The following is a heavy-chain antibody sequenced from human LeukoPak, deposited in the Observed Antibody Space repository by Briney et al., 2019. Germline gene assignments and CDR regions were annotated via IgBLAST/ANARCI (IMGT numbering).Heavy chain of an antibody. J-gene: IGHJ4*02. V-gene: IGHV3-7*04. CDR3: ARDSETAGEWFDY. Sequence: GGSLRLSCAASGFTFSRYWMSWVRQAPGKGLQWVANIKPDGSEKYYVDSVKGRFTISRDNAKNSPSLQMNSLRAEDMAVYYCARDSETAGEWFDYWGQGTLVTVSS. CDR2: IKPDGSEK. CDR1: GFTFSRYW. D-gene: IGHD2-8*01.